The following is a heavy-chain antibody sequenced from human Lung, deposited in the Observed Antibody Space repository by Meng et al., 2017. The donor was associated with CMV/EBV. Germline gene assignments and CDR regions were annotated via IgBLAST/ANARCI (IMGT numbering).Heavy chain of an antibody. Sequence: QLQLLQAGSELKKPGSSVKGSCKASGYTFSTYTINWVRQAHGRGLEWMGWISTNTGTPTYTQGFTGRFVFSLDTSVSTAYLQISSLKAEDTAVYYCARGGNFDPWGQGTLVTVSS. CDR3: ARGGNFDP. D-gene: IGHD2/OR15-2a*01. V-gene: IGHV7-4-1*02. J-gene: IGHJ5*02. CDR1: GYTFSTYT. CDR2: ISTNTGTP.